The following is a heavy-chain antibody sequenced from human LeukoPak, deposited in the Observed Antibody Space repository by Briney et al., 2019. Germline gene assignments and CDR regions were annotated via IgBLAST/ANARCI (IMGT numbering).Heavy chain of an antibody. Sequence: PSETLSLTCSVSGGSIRSYYWSWIRQPPGKGLEWIGYMYYSGRTNYNPSLKSRVSISEDTSKNQFSLKLSSVTAADTAMYYCARLSTVTTSFDYWGQGTLVTVSS. J-gene: IGHJ4*02. CDR2: MYYSGRT. V-gene: IGHV4-59*12. D-gene: IGHD4-17*01. CDR1: GGSIRSYY. CDR3: ARLSTVTTSFDY.